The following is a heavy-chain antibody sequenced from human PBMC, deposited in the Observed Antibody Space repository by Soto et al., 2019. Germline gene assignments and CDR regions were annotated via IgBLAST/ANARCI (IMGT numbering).Heavy chain of an antibody. J-gene: IGHJ6*02. D-gene: IGHD4-4*01. CDR2: IYPGDSDT. CDR1: GYSFTSYW. CDR3: ARLGNYGVSYYYHGMDA. Sequence: GESLKISCKGSGYSFTSYWIGWVRQMPGKGLEWMGIIYPGDSDTRYSPSFQGQVTISADKSISTAYLQWSSLKASDTAMYYCARLGNYGVSYYYHGMDAWGQGTTVTVSS. V-gene: IGHV5-51*01.